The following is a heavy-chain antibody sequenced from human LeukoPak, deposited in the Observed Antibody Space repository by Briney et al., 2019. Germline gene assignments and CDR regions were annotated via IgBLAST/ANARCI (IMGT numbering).Heavy chain of an antibody. V-gene: IGHV3-23*01. J-gene: IGHJ6*03. CDR2: ICGSGGST. D-gene: IGHD3-3*01. Sequence: GGSPRLSCAASGFTFSSYAMSWVRQAPGKGLEWFSAICGSGGSTYYADFVKGRFTISRDNSKNTLYLQMNSLRAEDTAVYYCAKPPLRITIFGVGRYYYYMDVWGKGTTVTVCS. CDR1: GFTFSSYA. CDR3: AKPPLRITIFGVGRYYYYMDV.